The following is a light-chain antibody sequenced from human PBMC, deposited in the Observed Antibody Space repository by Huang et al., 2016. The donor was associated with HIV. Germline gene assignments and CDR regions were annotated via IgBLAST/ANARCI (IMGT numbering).Light chain of an antibody. CDR3: QQTYNVPRT. Sequence: DIQMTQSPSSLSASIGDRVTMSCLEIQTVDMYLNWYQQTPGRAPKLLIYAAANLQRDVPSRFSGTGSGTNFTLTISSLQPEDFVIYFWQQTYNVPRTFGQGTALEIK. CDR1: QTVDMY. V-gene: IGKV1-39*01. J-gene: IGKJ2*01. CDR2: AAA.